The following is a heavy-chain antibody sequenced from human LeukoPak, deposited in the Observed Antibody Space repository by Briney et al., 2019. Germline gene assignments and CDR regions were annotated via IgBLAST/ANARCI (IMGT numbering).Heavy chain of an antibody. CDR3: ASGGYCGSTSCYPNWFDP. D-gene: IGHD2-2*01. Sequence: SETLSLTCTVSGGSITSYHWSWIRQPPGKGLEWIGYISYSGSTNYNPSLKSRVTISLDTSKNQFSLKLSSVTAADTAVYYCASGGYCGSTSCYPNWFDPWGQGTLVTVSS. CDR1: GGSITSYH. J-gene: IGHJ5*02. V-gene: IGHV4-59*01. CDR2: ISYSGST.